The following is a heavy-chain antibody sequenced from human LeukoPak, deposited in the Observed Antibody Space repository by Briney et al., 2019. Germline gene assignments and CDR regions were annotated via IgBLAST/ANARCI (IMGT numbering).Heavy chain of an antibody. Sequence: SXVXXSCKASGFTFTSSAMQWVRQARGQRVEWIGWIFVGSGNTNYAQKFQERVTITRDVSTSTAYMKLSSLRSEDTAVYYCAAEITIFGVGYNWFDPWGQGTLVTVSS. CDR3: AAEITIFGVGYNWFDP. CDR2: IFVGSGNT. V-gene: IGHV1-58*02. J-gene: IGHJ5*02. D-gene: IGHD3-3*01. CDR1: GFTFTSSA.